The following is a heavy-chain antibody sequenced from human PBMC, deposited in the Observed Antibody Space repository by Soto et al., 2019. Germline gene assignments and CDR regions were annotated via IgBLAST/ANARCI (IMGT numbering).Heavy chain of an antibody. V-gene: IGHV5-51*01. Sequence: GEALKISCKGSGYSFTNYWIGWVRQMPWKGLEWMGIIYPGDSDTRYSPSFQGQVTISADKSISTAYLQWSSLKASDTAMYYCARHFGCGWFLYYFEYWGQGTLVTVSS. D-gene: IGHD6-19*01. CDR1: GYSFTNYW. J-gene: IGHJ4*02. CDR3: ARHFGCGWFLYYFEY. CDR2: IYPGDSDT.